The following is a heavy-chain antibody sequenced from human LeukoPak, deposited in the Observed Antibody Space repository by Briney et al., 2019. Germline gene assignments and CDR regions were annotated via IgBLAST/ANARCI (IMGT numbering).Heavy chain of an antibody. D-gene: IGHD2-2*01. CDR1: GFTFSSYG. Sequence: GGSLRLSCAASGFTFSSYGMYWVRQAPGKGLEYVSAISSNGGSTYYANSVKGRFTISRDNSKNTLYLQMGSLRAEDMAVYYCARRYCSSTSCSLLGFFDYWGQRTLVTVSS. CDR3: ARRYCSSTSCSLLGFFDY. CDR2: ISSNGGST. J-gene: IGHJ4*02. V-gene: IGHV3-64*01.